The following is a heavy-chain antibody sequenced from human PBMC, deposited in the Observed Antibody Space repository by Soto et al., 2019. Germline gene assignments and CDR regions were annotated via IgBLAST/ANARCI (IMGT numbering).Heavy chain of an antibody. CDR1: GGSFSGYY. Sequence: QVQLQQWGAGLLKPSETLSLTCAVYGGSFSGYYWSWIRQPPGKGLEWIGEINHSGSTNYNPSLTSRVTXXVXTXXTQFSLKLSSVTAADTAVYYCARVGSSSSEYYFDYWGQGTLVTVSS. CDR3: ARVGSSSSEYYFDY. D-gene: IGHD6-6*01. V-gene: IGHV4-34*01. CDR2: INHSGST. J-gene: IGHJ4*02.